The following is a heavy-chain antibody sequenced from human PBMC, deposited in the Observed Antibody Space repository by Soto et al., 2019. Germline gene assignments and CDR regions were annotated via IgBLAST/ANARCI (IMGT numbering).Heavy chain of an antibody. CDR1: GYSFTSYW. CDR2: IYPGDSDT. D-gene: IGHD1-26*01. J-gene: IGHJ3*02. Sequence: GESLKISCKGSGYSFTSYWIGWVRQMPGKGLEWMGIIYPGDSDTRYSPSFQGQVTISADKSISTAYLQWSSLKASDTAMYYCARWGGYSGSGYDAFDIWGQGTMVTVSS. CDR3: ARWGGYSGSGYDAFDI. V-gene: IGHV5-51*01.